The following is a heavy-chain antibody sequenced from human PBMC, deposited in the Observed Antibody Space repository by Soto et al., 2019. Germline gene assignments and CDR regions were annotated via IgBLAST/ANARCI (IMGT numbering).Heavy chain of an antibody. Sequence: GASVNRSCKSSGYSFTDYHIHWVRQAPGQGLECLGGINPKSGGTSTAQKFQGWVTMTTDTSISTASMELTRLTSDDTAIYYCARGDSTDCSNGVCSFFYNHDMDVWGQGTTVTVSS. J-gene: IGHJ6*02. CDR3: ARGDSTDCSNGVCSFFYNHDMDV. D-gene: IGHD2-8*01. V-gene: IGHV1-2*04. CDR1: GYSFTDYH. CDR2: INPKSGGT.